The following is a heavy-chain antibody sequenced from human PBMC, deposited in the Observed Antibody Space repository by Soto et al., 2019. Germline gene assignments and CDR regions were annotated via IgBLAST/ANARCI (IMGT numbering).Heavy chain of an antibody. CDR3: ARSGSYDFWSGYFRGYYGMDV. J-gene: IGHJ6*02. D-gene: IGHD3-3*01. V-gene: IGHV4-34*01. Sequence: PSETLSLTCAGYGGSFSGYYWSWIRQPPGKGLEWIGEINHSGSTNYNPSLKSRVTISVDTSKNQFSLKLSSVTAADTAVYYCARSGSYDFWSGYFRGYYGMDVWGQGPTGTVSS. CDR1: GGSFSGYY. CDR2: INHSGST.